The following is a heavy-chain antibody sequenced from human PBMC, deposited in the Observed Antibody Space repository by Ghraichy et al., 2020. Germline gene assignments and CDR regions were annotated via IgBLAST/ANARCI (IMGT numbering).Heavy chain of an antibody. J-gene: IGHJ3*02. V-gene: IGHV5-51*01. CDR1: GYSFTSYW. Sequence: GSLNISCKGSGYSFTSYWIGWVRQMPGKGLEWMGIIYPGDSDTRYSPSFQGQVTISADKSISTAYLQWSSLKASDTAMYYCARRGIAVAGTGDAFDIWGQGTMVTVSS. D-gene: IGHD6-19*01. CDR3: ARRGIAVAGTGDAFDI. CDR2: IYPGDSDT.